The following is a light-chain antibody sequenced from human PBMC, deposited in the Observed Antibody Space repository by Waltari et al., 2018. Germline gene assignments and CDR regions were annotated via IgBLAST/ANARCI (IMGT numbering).Light chain of an antibody. CDR1: QNIHMF. CDR2: GAS. CDR3: QQTYIPTWT. Sequence: DIQMTQSPSSLSASVGDRVTITCRASQNIHMFLNWYQQKPGKAPKLLIFGASRLQNGVSSRFSGSGSGADFTLTITSLHPEDFATYWCQQTYIPTWTFGLGTKVEIK. V-gene: IGKV1-39*01. J-gene: IGKJ1*01.